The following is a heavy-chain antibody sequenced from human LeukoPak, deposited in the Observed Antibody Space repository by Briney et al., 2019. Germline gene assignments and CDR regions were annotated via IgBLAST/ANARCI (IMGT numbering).Heavy chain of an antibody. Sequence: SETLPLTCAVYGGSFTNYYWSWIRQPPGKGLEWIGEINHSGSTKYNPSLKSRVTISIDTSKNQPSLKLSSVTAADTAVYSCVRHVARAFDIWGQGTKVTVSS. CDR2: INHSGST. V-gene: IGHV4-34*01. CDR3: VRHVARAFDI. CDR1: GGSFTNYY. J-gene: IGHJ3*02.